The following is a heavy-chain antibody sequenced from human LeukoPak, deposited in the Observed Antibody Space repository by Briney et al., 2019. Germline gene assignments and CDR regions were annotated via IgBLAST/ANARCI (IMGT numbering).Heavy chain of an antibody. Sequence: SETLSLTCTVSGGSISSGKYYWSWIRQPAGKELEWIGRIYTGGTTSCNPSLKSRVTISVDTSKNQFSLKLTSVTAADTAVYYCARGGPDWDYYFDFWGQGTLVTVSS. CDR2: IYTGGTT. CDR3: ARGGPDWDYYFDF. CDR1: GGSISSGKYY. J-gene: IGHJ4*02. V-gene: IGHV4-61*02. D-gene: IGHD3/OR15-3a*01.